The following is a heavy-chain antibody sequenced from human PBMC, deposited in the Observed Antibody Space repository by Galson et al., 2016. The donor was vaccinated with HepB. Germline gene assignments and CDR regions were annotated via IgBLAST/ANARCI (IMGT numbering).Heavy chain of an antibody. D-gene: IGHD3-9*01. CDR3: AREPVRLDDLLTGPPKNPDY. V-gene: IGHV3-48*03. CDR2: ISSSGTTI. CDR1: GFTISTYF. J-gene: IGHJ4*02. Sequence: SLRLSCAASGFTISTYFMTWVRQAPGKGLEWVSYISSSGTTIYYADSVKGRFTISRDNAKNSLYLQMNSLRAEDTAVYYCAREPVRLDDLLTGPPKNPDYWGQGTLVTVSS.